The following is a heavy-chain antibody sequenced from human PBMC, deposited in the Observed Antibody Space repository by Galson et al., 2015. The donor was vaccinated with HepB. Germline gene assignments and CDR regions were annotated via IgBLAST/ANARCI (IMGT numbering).Heavy chain of an antibody. CDR3: ARGVYDNSANLMSVY. Sequence: ETLSLTCDVSGGSINNSKWWSWVRQPPGKGLEWIGKIYHSGSTNYNPSLKSRVTISVDKSENQLSLKLSSVTAADTAVYYCARGVYDNSANLMSVYWGQGTLVTVSS. CDR1: GGSINNSKW. D-gene: IGHD3-22*01. J-gene: IGHJ4*02. V-gene: IGHV4-4*02. CDR2: IYHSGST.